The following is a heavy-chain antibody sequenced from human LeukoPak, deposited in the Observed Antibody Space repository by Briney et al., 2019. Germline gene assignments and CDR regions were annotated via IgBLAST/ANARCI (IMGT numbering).Heavy chain of an antibody. J-gene: IGHJ4*02. Sequence: GGSLRLSCAASGFTFSSYWMSWVRQAPGKGLEWVANIKQDGSEKYYVDSVKGRFTISRDNAKNSLYLQMNSLRAEDTAVYYCARQQRLDGAYYFDYWGQGTLVTVSS. CDR1: GFTFSSYW. CDR2: IKQDGSEK. D-gene: IGHD6-25*01. V-gene: IGHV3-7*01. CDR3: ARQQRLDGAYYFDY.